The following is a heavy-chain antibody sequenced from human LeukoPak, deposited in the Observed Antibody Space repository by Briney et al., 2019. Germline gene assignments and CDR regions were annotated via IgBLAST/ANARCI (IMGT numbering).Heavy chain of an antibody. V-gene: IGHV4-30-2*01. D-gene: IGHD4-17*01. J-gene: IGHJ4*02. CDR3: ARRTRYGDYGFDY. Sequence: SETLSLTCAVSGGSISSGGYSWSWIRQPPGTGLEWIGYIYHSGSTYYNPSLKSRVTISVDGSKNQFSLKLSSVTAADTAVYYCARRTRYGDYGFDYWGQGTLVTVSS. CDR1: GGSISSGGYS. CDR2: IYHSGST.